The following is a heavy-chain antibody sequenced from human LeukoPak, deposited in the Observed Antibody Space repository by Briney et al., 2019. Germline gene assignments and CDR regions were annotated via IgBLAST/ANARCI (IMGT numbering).Heavy chain of an antibody. D-gene: IGHD3-10*01. V-gene: IGHV3-48*04. CDR1: GFTFSSYS. J-gene: IGHJ3*02. Sequence: GGSLRLSCAASGFTFSSYSMNWVRQAPGKGLEWVSYISYSSETTYYADSVKGRFTISRDNAKNSLYLQMDSLRAEDTAVYYCTRSGDGAFDNWGQGTMVTVSS. CDR3: TRSGDGAFDN. CDR2: ISYSSETT.